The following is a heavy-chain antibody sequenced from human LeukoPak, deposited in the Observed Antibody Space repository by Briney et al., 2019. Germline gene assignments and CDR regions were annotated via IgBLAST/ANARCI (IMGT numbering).Heavy chain of an antibody. V-gene: IGHV3-48*02. Sequence: GGSLRLSCAASGFTFSSYTMSWVRQAPGKGLEWVSSISSGSSTIYYADSVKGRFTISRDNAKNSLHLQMNSLRDEDTAVYYCARDLSSRIVGLIARMDVWGQGTTVTVSS. CDR3: ARDLSSRIVGLIARMDV. CDR2: ISSGSSTI. CDR1: GFTFSSYT. D-gene: IGHD1-26*01. J-gene: IGHJ6*02.